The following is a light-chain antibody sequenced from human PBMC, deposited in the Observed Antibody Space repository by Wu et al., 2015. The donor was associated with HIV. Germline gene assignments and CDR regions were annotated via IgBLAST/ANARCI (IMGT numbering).Light chain of an antibody. Sequence: DIQMTQSPSTLSASVGDRVTITCRASQSISTWLAWYQQRPGKAPKLLIYKASSLESVVPSRFSGSGSGTEFTLTISSLQPEDFAIYYCLQYYGYSGTFGPRDQGGIQT. V-gene: IGKV1-5*03. J-gene: IGKJ1*01. CDR1: QSISTW. CDR2: KAS. CDR3: LQYYGYSGT.